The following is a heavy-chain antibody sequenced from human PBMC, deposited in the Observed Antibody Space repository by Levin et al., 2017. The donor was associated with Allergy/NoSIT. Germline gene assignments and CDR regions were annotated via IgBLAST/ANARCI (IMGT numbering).Heavy chain of an antibody. J-gene: IGHJ4*02. CDR2: FSSKNGHI. V-gene: IGHV3-21*06. CDR3: ARGGYSYVSPDHFDL. D-gene: IGHD5-18*01. CDR1: GFTFSDYT. Sequence: KPGGSLRLSCAASGFTFSDYTMNWVRQAPGKGLEWVSCFSSKNGHIYYGDSVKGRFTISRDNARNSLYLQMNSLRGDDTAVYYCARGGYSYVSPDHFDLWGQGTLVTVSS.